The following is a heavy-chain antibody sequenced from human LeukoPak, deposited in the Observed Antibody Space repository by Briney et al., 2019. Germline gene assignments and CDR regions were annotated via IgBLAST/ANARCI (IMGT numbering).Heavy chain of an antibody. CDR1: GFRVSSNH. V-gene: IGHV3-53*01. CDR2: IYTGDVT. D-gene: IGHD3-22*01. Sequence: GGSLRLSCAVSGFRVSSNHMTWVRQAPEKGLEWVSLIYTGDVTYYADSVKGRFTISTDNSKNILYLQMDSLTAEDTALYYCARERDYDTYIDYWGQGTLVTVSS. CDR3: ARERDYDTYIDY. J-gene: IGHJ4*02.